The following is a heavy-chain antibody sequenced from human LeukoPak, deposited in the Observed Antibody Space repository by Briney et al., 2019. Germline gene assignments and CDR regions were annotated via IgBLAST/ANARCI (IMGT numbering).Heavy chain of an antibody. CDR3: ARGSSSWYSRSQNWFDP. D-gene: IGHD6-13*01. V-gene: IGHV4-34*01. CDR2: INHSGST. Sequence: PSETLSLTCAVCGGSFSGYYWSWIRQPPGKGLEWIGEINHSGSTNYNPSLKSRVTISVDTSKNQFSLKLSSVTAADTAVYYCARGSSSWYSRSQNWFDPWGQGTLVTVSS. J-gene: IGHJ5*02. CDR1: GGSFSGYY.